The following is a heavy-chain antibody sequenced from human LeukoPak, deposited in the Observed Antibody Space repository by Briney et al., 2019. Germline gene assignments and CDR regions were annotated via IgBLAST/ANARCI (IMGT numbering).Heavy chain of an antibody. Sequence: GGSLRLSCAASGFTFSSDAMSWVRQAPGQGLEWVSGLSGSDGSTYYADSVKGRFTISRDNSKNTLFLQMNNLRAEDTAVYYCAKGLVTWDYWGQGTLVTVSS. CDR2: LSGSDGST. D-gene: IGHD3-16*02. CDR1: GFTFSSDA. CDR3: AKGLVTWDY. J-gene: IGHJ4*02. V-gene: IGHV3-23*01.